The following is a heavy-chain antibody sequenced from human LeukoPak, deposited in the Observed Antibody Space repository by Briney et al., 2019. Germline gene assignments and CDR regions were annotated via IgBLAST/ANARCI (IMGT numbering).Heavy chain of an antibody. CDR2: FGTDGNT. Sequence: GGSLRLSCEVSGFTFSGYAVSWVRQAPGKRLERVSGFGTDGNTHYAESVRGRFDISRDTSKATVYLQMNSLRAEDTALYGGAGDLHGGVAMDVWGQGTTVTVS. CDR1: GFTFSGYA. V-gene: IGHV3-23*01. D-gene: IGHD2-15*01. CDR3: AGDLHGGVAMDV. J-gene: IGHJ6*02.